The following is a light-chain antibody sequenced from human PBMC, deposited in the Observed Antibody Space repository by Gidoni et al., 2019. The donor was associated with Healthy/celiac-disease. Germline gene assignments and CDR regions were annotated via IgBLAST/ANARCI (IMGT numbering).Light chain of an antibody. CDR1: QDISNY. J-gene: IGKJ4*01. CDR3: QQSGLT. V-gene: IGKV1-33*01. CDR2: DAS. Sequence: DIQMTQSPSSLSASVGDRVTITCHASQDISNYLNWYQQKPGKAPKLLIYDASNLETGVPSRFSGSGSGTDFTFTISSLQPEDIATYYCQQSGLTFGGGTKVEIK.